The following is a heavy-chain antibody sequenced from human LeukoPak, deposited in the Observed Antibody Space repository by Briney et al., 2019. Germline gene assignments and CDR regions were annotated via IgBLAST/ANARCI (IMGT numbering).Heavy chain of an antibody. Sequence: PGGSLRLSCAASGFTFSNAWMSWIRQAPGKGLECLSYISGSGTDINYADSVRGRFTISRDNAKSLLYLQMNDLRLEDTAVYYCARTARHLDYWGQGTLVTVSS. CDR2: ISGSGTDI. J-gene: IGHJ4*02. CDR3: ARTARHLDY. V-gene: IGHV3-11*04. CDR1: GFTFSNAW. D-gene: IGHD5-18*01.